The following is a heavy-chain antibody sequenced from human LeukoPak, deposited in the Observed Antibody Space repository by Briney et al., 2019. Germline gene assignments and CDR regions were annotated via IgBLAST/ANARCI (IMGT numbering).Heavy chain of an antibody. CDR2: IIPILGIA. J-gene: IGHJ4*02. CDR1: GGTFSSYA. Sequence: GASVKVSCKASGGTFSSYAISWVRQVPGQGLEWMGRIIPILGIANYAQKFQGRVTITADKSTSTAYMELSSLRSEDTAVYYCARDGYTVTREVDYWGQGTLVTVSS. D-gene: IGHD4-17*01. CDR3: ARDGYTVTREVDY. V-gene: IGHV1-69*04.